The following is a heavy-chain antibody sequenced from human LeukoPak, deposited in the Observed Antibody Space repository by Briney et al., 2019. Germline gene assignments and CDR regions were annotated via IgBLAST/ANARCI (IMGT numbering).Heavy chain of an antibody. J-gene: IGHJ6*02. CDR1: GDSVSSNTAA. Sequence: SQTLSLTCAISGDSVSSNTAAWNWIRQSPSRGLEWLGRTYYRSKWYNDYAVSVKSRITISPDTSKNQFSLQLDPVTPEDTAVYYCARVSDDRSSWSESTYYYYYYGMDVWGQGTSVTVSS. V-gene: IGHV6-1*01. D-gene: IGHD6-13*01. CDR3: ARVSDDRSSWSESTYYYYYYGMDV. CDR2: TYYRSKWYN.